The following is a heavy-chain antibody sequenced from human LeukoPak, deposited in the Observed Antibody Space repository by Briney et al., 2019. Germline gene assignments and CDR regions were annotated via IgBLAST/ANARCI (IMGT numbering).Heavy chain of an antibody. Sequence: KPGVSLRLSCAASGFTFSSYSMNWVRQAPGKGLEWVSSISSSSSYIYYADSVKSRFTISRDNAKNSLYLQMNSLRAEDTAVYYCARDGGLLWFGESYTAYYFDYWGRGPLAPVS. CDR2: ISSSSSYI. CDR3: ARDGGLLWFGESYTAYYFDY. D-gene: IGHD3-10*01. J-gene: IGHJ4*02. CDR1: GFTFSSYS. V-gene: IGHV3-21*01.